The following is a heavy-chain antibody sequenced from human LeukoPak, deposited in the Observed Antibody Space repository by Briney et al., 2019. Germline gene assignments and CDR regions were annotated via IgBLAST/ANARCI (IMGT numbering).Heavy chain of an antibody. Sequence: ASVKVSCKASGYTFTSYGISWVRQAPGQGLEWMGWISAYNGNTNYAQKLQGRVTMTTDTFTSTAYVELRSLRSDDTAVYYCARDCSSTSCYSVWFDPWGQGTLVTVSS. D-gene: IGHD2-2*01. CDR1: GYTFTSYG. J-gene: IGHJ5*02. CDR3: ARDCSSTSCYSVWFDP. V-gene: IGHV1-18*01. CDR2: ISAYNGNT.